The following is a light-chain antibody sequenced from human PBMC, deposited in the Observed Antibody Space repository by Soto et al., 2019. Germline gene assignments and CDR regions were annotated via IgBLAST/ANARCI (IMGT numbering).Light chain of an antibody. V-gene: IGKV3-20*01. CDR2: GAS. Sequence: DIEMTQSPSTLSLSVGEKVTLSCRATQSVSSNYLAWYRQKAGQAPRLLIYGASTRATGIPDRFSGSGSGTDFTLTISRLEPEDFAVYYCQQYVSSPPSFGQGTRLEIK. CDR3: QQYVSSPPS. J-gene: IGKJ5*01. CDR1: QSVSSNY.